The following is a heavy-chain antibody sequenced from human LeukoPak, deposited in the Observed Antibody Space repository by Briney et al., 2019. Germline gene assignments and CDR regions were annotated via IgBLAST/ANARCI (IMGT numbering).Heavy chain of an antibody. CDR1: GYTFTGYY. CDR2: INPNSGGT. D-gene: IGHD5-12*01. J-gene: IGHJ3*02. V-gene: IGHV1-2*02. Sequence: ASVKVSCKASGYTFTGYYMHWVRQAPGQGLEWMGWINPNSGGTNSAQKFQGRVTMTRDTSISTAYMELSRLRSDDTAVYYCARDRDRRWLRLSNAFDIWGQGTMVTVSS. CDR3: ARDRDRRWLRLSNAFDI.